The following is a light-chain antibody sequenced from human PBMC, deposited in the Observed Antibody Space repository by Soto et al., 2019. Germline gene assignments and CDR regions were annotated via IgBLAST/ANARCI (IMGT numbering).Light chain of an antibody. Sequence: DIQMTQSPSTLSASVGDRVTITCRASQSINTWLAWYQQKPGKAPKVLIFDASSLKSGVPSRFSGSGSATEFTLTISSLQPDDFATYYCQQYNNYSQVKFGQGTKVVIK. CDR2: DAS. CDR1: QSINTW. J-gene: IGKJ1*01. CDR3: QQYNNYSQVK. V-gene: IGKV1-5*01.